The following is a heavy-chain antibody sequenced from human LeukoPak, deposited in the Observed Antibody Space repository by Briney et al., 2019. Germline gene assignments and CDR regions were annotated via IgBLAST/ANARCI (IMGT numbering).Heavy chain of an antibody. CDR3: ARDRVVVATTTPPYWYFDL. CDR1: GFTFSSYT. CDR2: ISSSSSTI. J-gene: IGHJ2*01. D-gene: IGHD2-15*01. V-gene: IGHV3-48*01. Sequence: PGGSLRLSCAASGFTFSSYTMNWVRQAPGKGLEWVSYISSSSSTIYYADSVKGRFSISRDNAKNSLHLQMNSLRVEDTAMYYCARDRVVVATTTPPYWYFDLWGRGTRVTVSS.